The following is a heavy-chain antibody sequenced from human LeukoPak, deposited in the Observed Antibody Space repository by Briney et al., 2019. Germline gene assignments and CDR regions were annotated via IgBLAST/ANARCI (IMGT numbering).Heavy chain of an antibody. CDR3: ARVGSGYDTFDY. CDR2: SNSDGSST. V-gene: IGHV3-74*01. CDR1: GFTFSSYE. D-gene: IGHD5-12*01. J-gene: IGHJ4*02. Sequence: GGSLRLSCAASGFTFSSYEMNWVRQAPGKGLVWVSRSNSDGSSTTYADSVKGRFTISRDNAKNTLYLQMNSLRAEDTAVYYCARVGSGYDTFDYWGQGTLVTVSS.